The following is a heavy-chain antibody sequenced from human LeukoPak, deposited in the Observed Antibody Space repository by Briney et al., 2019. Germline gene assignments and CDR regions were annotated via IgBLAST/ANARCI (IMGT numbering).Heavy chain of an antibody. CDR2: TYYRSKWFN. CDR1: GDSVSSNSVA. V-gene: IGHV6-1*01. CDR3: ARAPGPNHDYCDY. J-gene: IGHJ4*02. Sequence: SQTLSLTCAISGDSVSSNSVAWNWIRQSPSRGLEWLGRTYYRSKWFNEYAVSVKSRIIINPDTSKNQFSLQLNSVTPEDTAVYYCARAPGPNHDYCDYWDQGTLVTVSS. D-gene: IGHD1-14*01.